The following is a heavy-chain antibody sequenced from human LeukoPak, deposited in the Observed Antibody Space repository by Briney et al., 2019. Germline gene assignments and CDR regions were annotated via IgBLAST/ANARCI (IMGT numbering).Heavy chain of an antibody. CDR1: GFTFSSYA. CDR2: ISGSGGST. J-gene: IGHJ5*02. V-gene: IGHV3-23*01. D-gene: IGHD1-26*01. CDR3: AKRPRTVGATNWFDP. Sequence: PGGSLRLSFAASGFTFSSYAMSWVRQAPGKGLEWVSAISGSGGSTYYADSVKGRFTISRDNSKNTLYLQMNSLRAEDTAVYYCAKRPRTVGATNWFDPWGQGTLVTVSS.